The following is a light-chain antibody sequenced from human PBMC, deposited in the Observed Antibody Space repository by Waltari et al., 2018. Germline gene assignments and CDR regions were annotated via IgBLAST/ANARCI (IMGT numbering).Light chain of an antibody. J-gene: IGLJ1*01. CDR3: SSYTTSSAPGV. Sequence: QSALTQPASVSGSPGQSITLSCSGTDSDVGASYFVSWYQQHPGKAPHLIIYEVSNRPSGISNRFSASKSGNTASLTISGLQAEDEADYYCSSYTTSSAPGVFGTGTRVTVL. CDR1: DSDVGASYF. CDR2: EVS. V-gene: IGLV2-14*01.